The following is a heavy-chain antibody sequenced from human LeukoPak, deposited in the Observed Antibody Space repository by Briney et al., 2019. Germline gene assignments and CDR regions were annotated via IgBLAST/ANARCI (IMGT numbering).Heavy chain of an antibody. Sequence: SETLSLTCTVSGGSISSSTYYWGWIRQPPGKGLEWIGYIYYSGTTSYNPSLKSRVTISLDTSKNQFSLKLSSVTAADTAVYYCARGANWGSPDYWGQGTLVTVSS. V-gene: IGHV4-61*05. CDR3: ARGANWGSPDY. D-gene: IGHD7-27*01. CDR1: GGSISSSTYY. J-gene: IGHJ4*02. CDR2: IYYSGTT.